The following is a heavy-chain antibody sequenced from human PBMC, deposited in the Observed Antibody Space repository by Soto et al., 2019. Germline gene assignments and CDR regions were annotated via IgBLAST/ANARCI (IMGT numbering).Heavy chain of an antibody. CDR1: GFTFSSYA. D-gene: IGHD3-22*01. J-gene: IGHJ5*02. CDR3: ARDPHYYDSSGYPNWFDP. V-gene: IGHV3-64*01. CDR2: ITSNGGNT. Sequence: GGSLRLSCAASGFTFSSYAMHWVRQAPGKGLEYVSVITSNGGNTDYASSVKGRFTISRDNSKNTLYLQMGSLRAEDMAVYYCARDPHYYDSSGYPNWFDPWGQGTLVTVSS.